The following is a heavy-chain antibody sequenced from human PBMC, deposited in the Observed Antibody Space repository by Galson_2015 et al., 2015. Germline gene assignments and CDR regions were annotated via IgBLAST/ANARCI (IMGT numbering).Heavy chain of an antibody. CDR2: IYSGGST. CDR3: ARAGTTVTGFDP. Sequence: SLRLSCAASGFTVSSNYMSGVRQAPGKGLEWVSVIYSGGSTYYADSVKGRFTISRDNSKNTLYLQMNSLRAEDTAVYYCARAGTTVTGFDPWGQGTLVTVSS. V-gene: IGHV3-53*01. J-gene: IGHJ5*02. D-gene: IGHD4-17*01. CDR1: GFTVSSNY.